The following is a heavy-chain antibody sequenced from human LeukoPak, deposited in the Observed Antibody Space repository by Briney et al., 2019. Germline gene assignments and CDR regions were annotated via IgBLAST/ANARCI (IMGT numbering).Heavy chain of an antibody. CDR3: ARGRDSGSFLIDY. CDR2: ISSDGTTE. J-gene: IGHJ4*02. V-gene: IGHV3-30-3*01. CDR1: GFTFASYA. Sequence: GGSLRLSCAGSGFTFASYAVHWVRQAPGKGLEWVAFISSDGTTEHYRDSVKGRFTLSRDNSKNTVSLQMNSLGTEDTAVYYCARGRDSGSFLIDYWGQGTLVTVSS. D-gene: IGHD3-10*01.